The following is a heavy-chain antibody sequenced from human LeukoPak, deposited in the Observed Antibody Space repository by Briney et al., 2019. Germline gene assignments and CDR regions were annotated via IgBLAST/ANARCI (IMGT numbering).Heavy chain of an antibody. Sequence: PSETLSLTCNVSGGSISGSRRYWGWVRQPPGGGLEWIGSIRYIGTTYYNPSLQSRLTISVDNSQNQFSLKLKSVTAADTSMYYCTRQLSWASHTGDSWGQGTLVTVSS. J-gene: IGHJ5*01. CDR2: IRYIGTT. V-gene: IGHV4-39*01. CDR1: GGSISGSRRY. CDR3: TRQLSWASHTGDS. D-gene: IGHD6-13*01.